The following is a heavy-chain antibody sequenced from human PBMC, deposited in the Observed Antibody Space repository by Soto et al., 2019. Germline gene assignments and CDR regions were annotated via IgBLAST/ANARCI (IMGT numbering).Heavy chain of an antibody. D-gene: IGHD2-2*01. CDR1: GGSISSSNW. Sequence: QVQLQESGPGLVKPSGTLSLTCAVSGGSISSSNWWSWVHQPPGKGLEWIGEIYHSGSTNYNPSLQSRVTISVDKSKNQFSLKLSSVTAADTAVYYCARVVGGYYYGMDVWGQGTTVTVSS. CDR3: ARVVGGYYYGMDV. V-gene: IGHV4-4*02. J-gene: IGHJ6*02. CDR2: IYHSGST.